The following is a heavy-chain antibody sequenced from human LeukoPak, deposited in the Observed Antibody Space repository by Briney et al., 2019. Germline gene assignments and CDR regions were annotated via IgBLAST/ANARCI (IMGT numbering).Heavy chain of an antibody. CDR1: GFTFSSYE. D-gene: IGHD3-22*01. CDR3: VRYGDSSVYYSADAFDI. J-gene: IGHJ3*02. Sequence: PGGSLRLSCAASGFTFSSYEMNWVRQAPGKGLEWVSYIGTSDSSTYYVDSVKGRFTISRDNAKNSLYLQMNSLRAEDTAVYYCVRYGDSSVYYSADAFDIWGQGKMVTVSS. CDR2: IGTSDSST. V-gene: IGHV3-48*03.